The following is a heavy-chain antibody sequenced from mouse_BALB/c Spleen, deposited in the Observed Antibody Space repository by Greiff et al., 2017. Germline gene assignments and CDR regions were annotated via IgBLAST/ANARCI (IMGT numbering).Heavy chain of an antibody. CDR2: INPSTGYT. V-gene: IGHV1-4*01. CDR3: AILRRPFAY. CDR1: GYTFTSYW. Sequence: QVQLQQPGSELVRPGASVKLSCKASGYTFTSYWMHWVKQRPGQGLEWIGYINPSTGYTEYNQKFKDKATLTADKSSSTAYMQLSSLTSEDSAVYYCAILRRPFAYWGQGTLVTVSA. J-gene: IGHJ3*01. D-gene: IGHD1-1*01.